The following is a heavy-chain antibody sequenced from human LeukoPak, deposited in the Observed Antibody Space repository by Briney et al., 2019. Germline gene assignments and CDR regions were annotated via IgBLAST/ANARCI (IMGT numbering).Heavy chain of an antibody. CDR3: ARHVGGATFDY. Sequence: GESLKISCKGSGYSFTSDWIGWVRQMPGEGLEWMGIIYPADSDTRYSPSFQGQVTISADKSISTAYLQWSSLKASDSAMYYCARHVGGATFDYWGQGTLVTVSS. D-gene: IGHD1-26*01. CDR2: IYPADSDT. CDR1: GYSFTSDW. J-gene: IGHJ4*02. V-gene: IGHV5-51*01.